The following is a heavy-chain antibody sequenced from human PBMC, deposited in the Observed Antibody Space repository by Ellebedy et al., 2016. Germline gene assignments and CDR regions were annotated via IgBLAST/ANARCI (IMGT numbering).Heavy chain of an antibody. Sequence: ASVKVSCXASGYTFTSYGISWVRQAPGQGLEWMGWISAYNGNTNYAQKLQGRVTMTTDTSTSTAYMELRSLRSDDTAVYYCARIWAIVPSYGMDVWGQGTTVTVSS. D-gene: IGHD1-26*01. J-gene: IGHJ6*02. CDR1: GYTFTSYG. V-gene: IGHV1-18*01. CDR2: ISAYNGNT. CDR3: ARIWAIVPSYGMDV.